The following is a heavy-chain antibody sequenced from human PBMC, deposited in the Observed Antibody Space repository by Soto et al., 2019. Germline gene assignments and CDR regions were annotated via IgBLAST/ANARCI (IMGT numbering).Heavy chain of an antibody. J-gene: IGHJ4*02. CDR3: AKDWGYSGYDGSYFDY. CDR1: GFTFSSYA. Sequence: EVQLLESGGGLVQPGGSLRLSCAASGFTFSSYAMSWVRQAPGKGLEWVSAISGSGGSTYYADSVKGRFTISRDNSKNTQYLQRNSLRAEDTAVYYCAKDWGYSGYDGSYFDYWGQGTLVTVSS. D-gene: IGHD5-12*01. V-gene: IGHV3-23*01. CDR2: ISGSGGST.